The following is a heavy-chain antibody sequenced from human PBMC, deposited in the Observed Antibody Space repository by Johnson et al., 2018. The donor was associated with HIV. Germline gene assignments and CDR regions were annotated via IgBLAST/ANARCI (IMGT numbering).Heavy chain of an antibody. V-gene: IGHV3-7*05. J-gene: IGHJ3*02. D-gene: IGHD2-2*02. CDR2: IKQDGREN. CDR1: GFTFSSYW. CDR3: ARGGCSSTSCYIPDAFDI. Sequence: EVQLVESGGGLVQPGGSLRLSCAASGFTFSSYWMSWVRQAPGKGLEWVANIKQDGRENYYVDSVKGRFTISRDNAKNSLYLQMNSLRAEDTAVYYCARGGCSSTSCYIPDAFDIWGQGTMVTVSS.